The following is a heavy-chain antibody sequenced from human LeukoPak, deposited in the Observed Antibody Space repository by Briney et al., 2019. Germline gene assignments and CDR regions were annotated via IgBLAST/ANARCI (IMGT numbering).Heavy chain of an antibody. D-gene: IGHD5-18*01. CDR3: ARDRGTAMVTFGAFDI. CDR2: ISSSGSTI. CDR1: GFTFSSYE. V-gene: IGHV3-48*03. Sequence: PGGSLRLSCAASGFTFSSYEMNWVRQPPGKGLEWVSYISSSGSTIYYADSVKGRFTISRDNAKNSLYLQMNSLRAEDTAVYYCARDRGTAMVTFGAFDIWGQGTMVTVSS. J-gene: IGHJ3*02.